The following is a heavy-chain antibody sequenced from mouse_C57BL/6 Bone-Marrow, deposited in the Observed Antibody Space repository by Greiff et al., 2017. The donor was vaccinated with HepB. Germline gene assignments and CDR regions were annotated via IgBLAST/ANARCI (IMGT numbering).Heavy chain of an antibody. CDR2: IDPSDSYT. J-gene: IGHJ2*01. Sequence: QVQLQQPGAELVKPGASVKLSCKASGYTFTCYWMQWVKQRPGQGLEWIGEIDPSDSYTNYNQKFKGKATLTVDTSSSTAYMQLNSLTSGDSAVYYCARDDYGGYWGQGTTLTVSS. D-gene: IGHD2-4*01. CDR3: ARDDYGGY. V-gene: IGHV1-50*01. CDR1: GYTFTCYW.